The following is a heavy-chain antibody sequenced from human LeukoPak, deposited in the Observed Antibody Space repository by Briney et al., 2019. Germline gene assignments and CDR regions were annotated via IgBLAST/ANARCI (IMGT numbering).Heavy chain of an antibody. Sequence: PGGSLRLSCAASGFTFSSYSMNWVRQAPGKGLEWVSYISSSSDTIYYADSVKGRFTISRDNAKNSLYLQMNSLRAEDTAVYYCARRSFYYGSGSSKPVFYGMDVWGQGTTVTVSS. D-gene: IGHD3-10*01. CDR3: ARRSFYYGSGSSKPVFYGMDV. CDR1: GFTFSSYS. J-gene: IGHJ6*02. CDR2: ISSSSDTI. V-gene: IGHV3-48*04.